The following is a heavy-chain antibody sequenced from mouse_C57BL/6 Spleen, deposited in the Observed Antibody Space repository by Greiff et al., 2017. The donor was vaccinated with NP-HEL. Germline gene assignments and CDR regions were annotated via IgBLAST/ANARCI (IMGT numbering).Heavy chain of an antibody. Sequence: QVQLQQPGAELVMPGASVKLSCKASGYTFTSYWMHWVKQRPGQGLEWIGEIDPSDSYTNYNQKFKGKSTLTVDKSSSTAYMQLSSLTSEDSAVYYCARYGIYESYAMDYWGQGTSVTVSS. J-gene: IGHJ4*01. CDR1: GYTFTSYW. D-gene: IGHD2-1*01. CDR2: IDPSDSYT. V-gene: IGHV1-69*01. CDR3: ARYGIYESYAMDY.